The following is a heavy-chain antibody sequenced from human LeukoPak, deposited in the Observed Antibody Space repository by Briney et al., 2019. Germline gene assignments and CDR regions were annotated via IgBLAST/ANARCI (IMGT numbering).Heavy chain of an antibody. Sequence: GESLKISCEGSGYRFASYWIAWVRLMPGKGLEWMGIIYPGDSDTRYNPSFQGQVTISADKSISTACLQWSSLKASDTAMYYCARRYDTSAFFEYWGQGTLVTVSS. D-gene: IGHD3-22*01. CDR3: ARRYDTSAFFEY. V-gene: IGHV5-51*01. CDR2: IYPGDSDT. J-gene: IGHJ4*02. CDR1: GYRFASYW.